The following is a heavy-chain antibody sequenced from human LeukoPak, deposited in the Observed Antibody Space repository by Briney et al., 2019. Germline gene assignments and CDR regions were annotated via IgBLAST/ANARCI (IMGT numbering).Heavy chain of an antibody. V-gene: IGHV4-39*05. D-gene: IGHD1-26*01. CDR1: GGSISSGTYY. CDR2: IYYSGST. Sequence: SETPSLTCTVSGGSISSGTYYWGWIRQPPGKGLEWIGSIYYSGSTSYNPSLKSRVTISVDTSKNQFSLKLDSVTAADTAVYYCARNASDSGTSYFDYWGQGTLVTVSS. J-gene: IGHJ4*02. CDR3: ARNASDSGTSYFDY.